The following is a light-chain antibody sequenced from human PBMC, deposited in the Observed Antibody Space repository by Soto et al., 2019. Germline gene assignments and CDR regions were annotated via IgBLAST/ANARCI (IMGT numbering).Light chain of an antibody. V-gene: IGKV3-15*01. CDR1: RRIARN. CDR3: QQSNNLPYT. J-gene: IGKJ3*01. CDR2: AAF. Sequence: EVAMTQSPATLSVSPGDRATLSARPSRRIARNLAWHQQEPGQAPRLLIYAAFTRATGIPPRFSGSGSGTEFTLIISSLQSEDFADYYCQQSNNLPYTVGHGTKVEI.